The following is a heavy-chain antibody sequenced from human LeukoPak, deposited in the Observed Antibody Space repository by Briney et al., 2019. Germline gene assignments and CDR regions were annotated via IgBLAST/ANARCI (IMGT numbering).Heavy chain of an antibody. V-gene: IGHV3-23*01. D-gene: IGHD5-18*01. CDR1: GFTFSSYG. Sequence: GGTLRLSCAASGFTFSSYGMSWVRQAPGKGLEWVSAISGSGGSTYYADSVKGRFTISRDNSKNTLYLQMNSLRAEDTAVYYCARGDGYSSSWGQGTLVTVSS. CDR2: ISGSGGST. CDR3: ARGDGYSSS. J-gene: IGHJ5*02.